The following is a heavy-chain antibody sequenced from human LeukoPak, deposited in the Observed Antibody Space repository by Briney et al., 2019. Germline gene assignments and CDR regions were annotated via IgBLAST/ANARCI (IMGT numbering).Heavy chain of an antibody. CDR3: ARAMAGYYYYYYMDV. V-gene: IGHV4-30-4*08. D-gene: IGHD5-24*01. CDR1: GGSISSGDYY. Sequence: SQTLSLTCTVSGGSISSGDYYWSWIRQPPGKGLEWIGYIYYSGSTYYNPSLKSRVTISVDTSKNQFPLKLSSVTAADTAVYYCARAMAGYYYYYYMDVWGKGTTVTVSS. CDR2: IYYSGST. J-gene: IGHJ6*03.